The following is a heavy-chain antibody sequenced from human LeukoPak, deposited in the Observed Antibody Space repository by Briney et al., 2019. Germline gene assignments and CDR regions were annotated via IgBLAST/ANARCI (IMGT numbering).Heavy chain of an antibody. CDR1: GFTFSTYS. CDR2: ILYDGSNQ. CDR3: GREDRIVLGNDAFDI. V-gene: IGHV3-30*04. J-gene: IGHJ3*02. D-gene: IGHD2-8*01. Sequence: GGSLRLSCAASGFTFSTYSMHWVRQAPGKGLEWVAVILYDGSNQVYSDSVKGRFTISSDNAKNTVFLQMNSLRGEDTAVYYCGREDRIVLGNDAFDIWGQGTMVTVSS.